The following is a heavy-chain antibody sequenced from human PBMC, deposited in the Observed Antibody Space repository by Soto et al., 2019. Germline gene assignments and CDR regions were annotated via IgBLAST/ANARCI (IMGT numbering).Heavy chain of an antibody. CDR1: GGSISSSSYY. D-gene: IGHD3-3*01. Sequence: QLQLQESGPGLVKPSETLSLTCTVSGGSISSSSYYWGWIRQPPGKGLEWIGSIYYSGSTYYNPSLKSRVTISVDTSKNQFSLKLSSVTAADTAVYYCARQFRLAFGRKYYFDYWGQGTLVTVSS. CDR3: ARQFRLAFGRKYYFDY. J-gene: IGHJ4*02. CDR2: IYYSGST. V-gene: IGHV4-39*01.